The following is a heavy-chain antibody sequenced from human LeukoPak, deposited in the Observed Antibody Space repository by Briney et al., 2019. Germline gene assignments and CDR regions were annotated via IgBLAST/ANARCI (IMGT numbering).Heavy chain of an antibody. J-gene: IGHJ4*02. Sequence: TGGSLRLPCAASGFTFSSYSMDWVRQAPGKGLEWVSYISSSSSTIYYADSVKGRFTISRDNAKNSLYLQMNSLRDEDTAVYYCASGSYHHSFYWGQGTLVTVSS. CDR2: ISSSSSTI. CDR1: GFTFSSYS. V-gene: IGHV3-48*02. D-gene: IGHD1-26*01. CDR3: ASGSYHHSFY.